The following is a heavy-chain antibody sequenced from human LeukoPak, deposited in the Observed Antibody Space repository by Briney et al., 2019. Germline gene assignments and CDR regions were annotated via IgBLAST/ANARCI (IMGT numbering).Heavy chain of an antibody. D-gene: IGHD3-22*01. J-gene: IGHJ3*02. CDR3: ARVRRLYYYDSSGLDAFDI. V-gene: IGHV1-69*01. CDR1: GGTFSSYG. CDR2: VIPIFGTT. Sequence: SVKVSCKASGGTFSSYGITWVRRAPAQGLEWMGGVIPIFGTTNYAQKFQGRVTITADESTSTAYMELSSLRSEDTAVYYCARVRRLYYYDSSGLDAFDIWGQGTMVTVSS.